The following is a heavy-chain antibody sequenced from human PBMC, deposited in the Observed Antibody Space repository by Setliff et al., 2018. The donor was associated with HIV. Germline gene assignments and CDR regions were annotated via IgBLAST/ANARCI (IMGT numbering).Heavy chain of an antibody. D-gene: IGHD3-22*01. CDR2: IYNSAST. CDR3: ARGLSFYDPGGFDY. Sequence: SETLSLTCTVSGDSISTDYWTWIRQPPGKGLEWIGYIYNSASTSYNPSLKSRVTISVDTSKNQFPLKLSSVTAADTAVYYCARGLSFYDPGGFDYWGQGTLVTVSS. J-gene: IGHJ4*02. CDR1: GDSISTDY. V-gene: IGHV4-4*09.